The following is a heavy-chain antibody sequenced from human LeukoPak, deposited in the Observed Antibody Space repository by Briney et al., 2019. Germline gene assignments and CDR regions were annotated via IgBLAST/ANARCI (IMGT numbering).Heavy chain of an antibody. CDR3: ARGTMFPYYFDY. D-gene: IGHD3-10*02. CDR2: ISSSSSYI. Sequence: GGSLRLSCAASGFKFSSYSMKWVRQAPGKGLEWVSFISSSSSYIYYADSLKGRFTVSRDNAKNSLYLQMNSLRAEDTAVYYCARGTMFPYYFDYWGQGTLVTVSS. V-gene: IGHV3-21*01. CDR1: GFKFSSYS. J-gene: IGHJ4*02.